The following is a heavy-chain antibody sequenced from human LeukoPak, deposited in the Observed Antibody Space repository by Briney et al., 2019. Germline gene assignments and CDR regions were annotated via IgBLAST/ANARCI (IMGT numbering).Heavy chain of an antibody. CDR2: ISYDGSNK. J-gene: IGHJ4*02. D-gene: IGHD6-13*01. CDR1: GITFINAW. Sequence: GGSLRLSCAASGITFINAWMSWVRQAPGKGLEGVAVISYDGSNKYYADSVKGRFTISRDNSKNTLYLQMNSLRAEDTAVYYCARVLMYSSPRGSDYWGQGTLVTVSS. V-gene: IGHV3-30*03. CDR3: ARVLMYSSPRGSDY.